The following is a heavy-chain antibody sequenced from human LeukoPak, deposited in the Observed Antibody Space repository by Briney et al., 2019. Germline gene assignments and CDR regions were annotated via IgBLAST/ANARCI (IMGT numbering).Heavy chain of an antibody. J-gene: IGHJ4*02. CDR3: ARAHSGSSFYY. CDR1: GGTFSSYA. CDR2: IIPIFGTA. Sequence: ASVKVSCKASGGTFSSYAISWVRQAPGQGLEGMGGIIPIFGTAKYAQKLKGRVTITADKTTSTVYMEMSRLRSEDTAVYYCARAHSGSSFYYWGQGTLVTVSS. V-gene: IGHV1-69*06. D-gene: IGHD1-26*01.